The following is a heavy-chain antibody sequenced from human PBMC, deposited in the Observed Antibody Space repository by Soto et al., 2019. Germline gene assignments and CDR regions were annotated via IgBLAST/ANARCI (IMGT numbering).Heavy chain of an antibody. CDR3: ARDNDYYDSSGYYYSPLDY. J-gene: IGHJ4*02. CDR2: ISNDGSNK. V-gene: IGHV3-30*03. Sequence: QVQLVESGGGVVQPGRSLRLSCAASGFTFSSYDMHWVRQAPGKGLEWVAVISNDGSNKYYADSVKGRFTISRDNSKNTLYLQMNSLRAEDTAVYYCARDNDYYDSSGYYYSPLDYWGQGTLVTVSS. CDR1: GFTFSSYD. D-gene: IGHD3-22*01.